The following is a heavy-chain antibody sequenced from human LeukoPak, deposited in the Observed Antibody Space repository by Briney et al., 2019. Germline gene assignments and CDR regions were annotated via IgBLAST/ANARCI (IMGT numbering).Heavy chain of an antibody. CDR3: TRDLGTSRVAGGY. CDR2: IYHSGGA. Sequence: KTSETLSLTCVVSGGSISSNNWWNWVRQAPGKGLEWIGEIYHSGGANYNPSLKSRVTISVDKSRNQFSLKLDSVTAADTAIYYCTRDLGTSRVAGGYWGQGTLVTVSS. J-gene: IGHJ4*02. D-gene: IGHD7-27*01. CDR1: GGSISSNNW. V-gene: IGHV4/OR15-8*01.